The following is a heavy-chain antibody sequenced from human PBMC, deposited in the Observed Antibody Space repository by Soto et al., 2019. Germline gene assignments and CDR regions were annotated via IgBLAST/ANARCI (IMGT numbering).Heavy chain of an antibody. D-gene: IGHD6-19*01. CDR3: ARDQRRLGIAVGDYCYYYGMDV. CDR2: IIPIFCTA. J-gene: IGHJ6*02. CDR1: GGTFSSHA. Sequence: SVKVSCKASGGTFSSHAISWVRQAPGQGLEWMGGIIPIFCTANYAQKSQGRVTITADESTSTAYMELSSPRSEDTAVYYCARDQRRLGIAVGDYCYYYGMDVWGQGTSVTVSS. V-gene: IGHV1-69*13.